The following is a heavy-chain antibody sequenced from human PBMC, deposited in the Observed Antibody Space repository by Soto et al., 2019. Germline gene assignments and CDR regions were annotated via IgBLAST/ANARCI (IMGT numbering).Heavy chain of an antibody. V-gene: IGHV3-23*01. CDR2: ISGSGGPT. CDR1: GFIFSSYA. CDR3: AKDRVVFDY. J-gene: IGHJ4*02. Sequence: EVQLLESGGGLVQPGASLRLSCVASGFIFSSYAMSWVRQAPGKGLEWVSAISGSGGPTFYADSVKGRFTISRDNSKNTLYLQMNSLRAEDTAVYYCAKDRVVFDYWGQGTLVTVSS. D-gene: IGHD2-15*01.